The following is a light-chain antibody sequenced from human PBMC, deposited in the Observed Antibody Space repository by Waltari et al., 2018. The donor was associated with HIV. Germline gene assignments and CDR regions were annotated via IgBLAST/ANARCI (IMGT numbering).Light chain of an antibody. J-gene: IGLJ2*01. CDR1: GGDVGGYNL. V-gene: IGLV2-23*02. CDR3: CSYAGSSTLI. CDR2: EVS. Sequence: QSALTQPASVSGSPGRSITFSCTEPGGDVGGYNLVPGSQQNPDKAPKLMFYEVSNGPSGVSNRFSGSKSGNTASLTISGLQAEDEAAYYCCSYAGSSTLIFGGGTKLTVL.